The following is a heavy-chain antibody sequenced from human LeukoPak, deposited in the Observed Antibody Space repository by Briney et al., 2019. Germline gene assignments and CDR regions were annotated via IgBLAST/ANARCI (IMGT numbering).Heavy chain of an antibody. CDR1: GFTFSSYA. Sequence: GGSLRLSCAASGFTFSSYAMSWVRQAPGKGLEWVSAISGSGGSTYYADSVKGRFTISRDNSKNTLYLQMNSLRAEDTAVYYCARIRGTDYYYGMDVWGQGTTVTVSS. J-gene: IGHJ6*02. CDR2: ISGSGGST. CDR3: ARIRGTDYYYGMDV. D-gene: IGHD1-1*01. V-gene: IGHV3-23*01.